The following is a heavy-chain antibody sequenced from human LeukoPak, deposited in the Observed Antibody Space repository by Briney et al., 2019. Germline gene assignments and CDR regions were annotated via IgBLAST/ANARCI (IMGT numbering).Heavy chain of an antibody. CDR2: ISGSGSSI. Sequence: GGSLRLSCAVSGLTFSTYSMNWFRQAPGRGLEWVSYISGSGSSIYYADSVKGRFTISRDNAKNSLCLQMNSLRDEDTAVYYCARDMIPYSSTTCYAPMDYWGQGTLVTVSS. D-gene: IGHD2-2*01. CDR1: GLTFSTYS. V-gene: IGHV3-48*02. CDR3: ARDMIPYSSTTCYAPMDY. J-gene: IGHJ4*02.